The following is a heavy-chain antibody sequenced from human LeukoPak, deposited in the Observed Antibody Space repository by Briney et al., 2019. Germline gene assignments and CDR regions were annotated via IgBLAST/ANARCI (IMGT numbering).Heavy chain of an antibody. Sequence: ASVKVSCKVSGYTLTELSMHWVRQAPGQGLEWMGGFDPEDGETIYAQKFQGRVTMTEDTSTDTAYMELSSLRSEDTAVYYCATDGDAYYYDSSGYLGYWGQGTLVTVSS. J-gene: IGHJ4*02. CDR3: ATDGDAYYYDSSGYLGY. D-gene: IGHD3-22*01. V-gene: IGHV1-24*01. CDR1: GYTLTELS. CDR2: FDPEDGET.